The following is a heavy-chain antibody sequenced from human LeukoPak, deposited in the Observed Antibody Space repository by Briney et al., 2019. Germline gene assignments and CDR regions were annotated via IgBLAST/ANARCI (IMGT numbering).Heavy chain of an antibody. V-gene: IGHV3-23*01. CDR2: ISGSGDNT. J-gene: IGHJ6*01. CDR3: AKMKGHPLQKYYMDV. D-gene: IGHD2/OR15-2a*01. Sequence: GGSLRLSCAASGFTFSGFAMSWVRRTPGKGLEWVSGISGSGDNTLYAASVKGRFTISRDNSKNTLYLEMNSLRAEDTAKYYCAKMKGHPLQKYYMDVWGQGPRSPSRQ. CDR1: GFTFSGFA.